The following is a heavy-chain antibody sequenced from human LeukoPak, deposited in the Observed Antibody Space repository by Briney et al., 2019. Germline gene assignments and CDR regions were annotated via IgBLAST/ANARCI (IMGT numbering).Heavy chain of an antibody. D-gene: IGHD6-13*01. CDR3: ARETRRIAAARYSYYMDV. CDR2: IYYSGST. CDR1: GGSISSHY. Sequence: PSETLSLTCTVSGGSISSHYWIWIRQPPAKGLEWIGYIYYSGSTNYNPSLKSRVTISVDTSKNQFSLKLSSVTAADTAVYYCARETRRIAAARYSYYMDVWGKGTTVTVSS. V-gene: IGHV4-59*11. J-gene: IGHJ6*03.